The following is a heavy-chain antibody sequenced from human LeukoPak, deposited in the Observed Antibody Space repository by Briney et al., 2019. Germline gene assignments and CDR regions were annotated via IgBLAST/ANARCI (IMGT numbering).Heavy chain of an antibody. CDR3: ARGRTDYYGSGSPMAEYFQH. D-gene: IGHD3-10*01. J-gene: IGHJ1*01. CDR2: IIPIFDTT. Sequence: SVKVSCKASGGTFSSYAINWVRQAPGQGLEWMGGIIPIFDTTNYAQNFQGRVTITADKSTNTAYMELSSLRSEDTAVYYCARGRTDYYGSGSPMAEYFQHWGQGTLVTVSS. CDR1: GGTFSSYA. V-gene: IGHV1-69*06.